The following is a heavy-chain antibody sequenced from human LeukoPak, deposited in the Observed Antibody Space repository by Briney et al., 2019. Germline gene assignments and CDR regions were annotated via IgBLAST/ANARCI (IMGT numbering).Heavy chain of an antibody. Sequence: GGSLRVSCAASGFAFSSYSMNWVRQAPGKGLEWVSYISNSSGTIYYADSVKGRFTISRDNAKNSLYLQMNSLRDEDKAVYYCASFSIEAPQDFFDYWGQGTLVTVSS. CDR1: GFAFSSYS. CDR2: ISNSSGTI. D-gene: IGHD6-6*01. V-gene: IGHV3-48*02. CDR3: ASFSIEAPQDFFDY. J-gene: IGHJ4*02.